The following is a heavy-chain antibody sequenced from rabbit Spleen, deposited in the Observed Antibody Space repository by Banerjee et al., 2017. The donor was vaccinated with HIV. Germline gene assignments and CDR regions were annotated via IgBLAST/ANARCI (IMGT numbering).Heavy chain of an antibody. CDR2: IYVGRGST. D-gene: IGHD2-1*01. J-gene: IGHJ4*01. CDR1: GLSFSTRGW. CDR3: ARDLVGVIGWNFYL. Sequence: QSLEESGGDLVKPGASLTLTCTASGLSFSTRGWISWVRQAPGKGLEWIGCIYVGRGSTHYANWAKGRVTMYKTSSTTVTLQMTSLTAADTATYFCARDLVGVIGWNFYLWGQGTLVTVS. V-gene: IGHV1S40*01.